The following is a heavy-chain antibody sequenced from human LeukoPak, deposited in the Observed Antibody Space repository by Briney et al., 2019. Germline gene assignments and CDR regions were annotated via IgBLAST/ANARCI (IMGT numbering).Heavy chain of an antibody. V-gene: IGHV4-38-2*02. J-gene: IGHJ6*03. CDR2: IYHGGST. CDR3: ARDPGTYYDFWSGYYIGYYYYYMDV. CDR1: GYSISSGYY. Sequence: SETLSLTCTVSGYSISSGYYWGWIRQPPGKGLEWIGSIYHGGSTYYNPSLKSRVTISVDTSKNQFSLKLSSVTAADTAVYYCARDPGTYYDFWSGYYIGYYYYYMDVWGKGTTVTVSS. D-gene: IGHD3-3*01.